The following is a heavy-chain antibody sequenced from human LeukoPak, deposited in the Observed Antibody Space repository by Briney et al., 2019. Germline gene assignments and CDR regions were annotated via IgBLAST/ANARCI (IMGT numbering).Heavy chain of an antibody. Sequence: SETLSLTCTVSGGSISSYYWSWIRQPPGKGLEWIGYIYHSGGTNYNPSLKSRVTISADTSKNQFSLKLSSVTAADTAVYYSARHGYAYGDYNWFDPWGQGTLVTVSS. CDR1: GGSISSYY. CDR2: IYHSGGT. D-gene: IGHD4-17*01. J-gene: IGHJ5*02. CDR3: ARHGYAYGDYNWFDP. V-gene: IGHV4-59*08.